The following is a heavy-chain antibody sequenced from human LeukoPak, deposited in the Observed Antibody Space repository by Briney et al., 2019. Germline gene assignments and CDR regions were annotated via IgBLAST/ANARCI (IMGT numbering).Heavy chain of an antibody. CDR2: ISGSGGST. D-gene: IGHD2-2*01. J-gene: IGHJ4*02. CDR3: SAAGPAAFAY. Sequence: GGSLRLSCAASGFTFSSYAMSWVRQAPGKGLEWVSAISGSGGSTYYADSVKGQFIISRDNSKDTLYLQINSLTVEDTAVYFCSAAGPAAFAYWGQGTLVTVSS. V-gene: IGHV3-23*01. CDR1: GFTFSSYA.